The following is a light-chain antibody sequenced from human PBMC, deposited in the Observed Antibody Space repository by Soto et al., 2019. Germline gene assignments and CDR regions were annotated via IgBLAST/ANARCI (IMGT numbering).Light chain of an antibody. CDR2: EVN. Sequence: QSALTQPAAVSGSPGQSITISCTGTGSDVGGYNYVSWYQQHPGKAPKLIIYEVNNRPSGVSNRFSASKFGNTASLTISGLQAEDEADYHCSSYSRSSVPVFGGGTQLTVL. J-gene: IGLJ7*01. V-gene: IGLV2-14*01. CDR3: SSYSRSSVPV. CDR1: GSDVGGYNY.